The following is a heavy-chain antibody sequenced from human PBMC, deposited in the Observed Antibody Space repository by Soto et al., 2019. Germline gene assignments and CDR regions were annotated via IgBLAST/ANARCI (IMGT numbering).Heavy chain of an antibody. CDR3: ARRITMVRGVINAIFDY. CDR1: GYTFTSYG. D-gene: IGHD3-10*01. CDR2: ISAYNGNT. J-gene: IGHJ4*02. V-gene: IGHV1-18*01. Sequence: GASVKVSCKASGYTFTSYGISWVRQAPGQGLEWMGWISAYNGNTNYAQKLQGRVTMTTDTSTSTAYMELRSLRSDDTAVYYCARRITMVRGVINAIFDYWGQGTLVTVSS.